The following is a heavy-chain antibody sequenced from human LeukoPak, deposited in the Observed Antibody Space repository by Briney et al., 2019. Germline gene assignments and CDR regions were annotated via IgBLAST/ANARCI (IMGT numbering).Heavy chain of an antibody. CDR1: GFTFSDYY. D-gene: IGHD6-13*01. V-gene: IGHV3-11*06. CDR3: ARDRSAAGLFDS. Sequence: PGGSLRLSCTASGFTFSDYYMSWIRQAPGKGLEWVSYISGSGSFTNYADSVKGRFTISRDNAKNPLYLQMNSLRAEDTAVYYCARDRSAAGLFDSWGQGTLVTVSS. CDR2: ISGSGSFT. J-gene: IGHJ4*02.